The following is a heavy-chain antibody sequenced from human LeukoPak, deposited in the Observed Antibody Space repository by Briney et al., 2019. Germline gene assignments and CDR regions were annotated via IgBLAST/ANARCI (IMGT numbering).Heavy chain of an antibody. J-gene: IGHJ4*02. CDR3: ARYCCSTSCYDGDDY. V-gene: IGHV4-31*03. CDR2: IYYSGST. Sequence: PSETLSLTCTVSGGSLSSGGYYWSWIRQHPGKGLEWIGYIYYSGSTYYNPSLKSRVTISVDTSKNQFSLKLRSVTAADTAVYYCARYCCSTSCYDGDDYWGQGTLVTVPS. CDR1: GGSLSSGGYY. D-gene: IGHD2-2*01.